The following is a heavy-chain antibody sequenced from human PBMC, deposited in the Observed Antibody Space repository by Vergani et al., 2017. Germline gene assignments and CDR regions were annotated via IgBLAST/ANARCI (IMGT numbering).Heavy chain of an antibody. V-gene: IGHV4-38-2*01. Sequence: QVQLQESGPGLVKPSETLSLTCAVSGYSISSGYYWGWIRQPPGKGLEWIGSIYHSGSTYYNPSLESRVTMSVDTSKSQFSLKLSSVTAADTAVYYCARGRDPYYYYGMDVWGQGTTVTVSS. D-gene: IGHD2-21*02. J-gene: IGHJ6*02. CDR1: GYSISSGYY. CDR2: IYHSGST. CDR3: ARGRDPYYYYGMDV.